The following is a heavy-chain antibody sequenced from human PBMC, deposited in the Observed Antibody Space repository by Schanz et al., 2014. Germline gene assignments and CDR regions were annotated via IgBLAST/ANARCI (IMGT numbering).Heavy chain of an antibody. CDR1: GGTLSTYV. CDR3: ARDRLECGAECYSVEVFEI. J-gene: IGHJ4*02. CDR2: IIPSLGLA. V-gene: IGHV1-69*04. D-gene: IGHD2-21*01. Sequence: QVQLVQSGAEVKKPGSSMKVSCKASGGTLSTYVVVCVRQAPGQGLEWMGRIIPSLGLAKYEQKFQDKVTITADTSTTTAYMELSGLRSEDTAVYYCARDRLECGAECYSVEVFEIWGQGTLVIVSS.